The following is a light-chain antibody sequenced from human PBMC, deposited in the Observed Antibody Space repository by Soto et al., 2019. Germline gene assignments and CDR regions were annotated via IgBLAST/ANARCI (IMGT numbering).Light chain of an antibody. V-gene: IGLV2-14*01. CDR3: SSYTSTSTPVV. J-gene: IGLJ2*01. CDR2: EVT. Sequence: QSALTQPASLSGSPGQSITISCTGTSSDIGGYNCVSWYQQHPGKAPKLMIYEVTNRPSGVSSRFSGSKSDNTASLTISGLQAEDEADYYCSSYTSTSTPVVFGGGTKLTVL. CDR1: SSDIGGYNC.